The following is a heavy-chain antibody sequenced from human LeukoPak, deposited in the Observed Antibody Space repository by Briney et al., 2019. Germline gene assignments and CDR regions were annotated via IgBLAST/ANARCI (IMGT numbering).Heavy chain of an antibody. D-gene: IGHD2-15*01. CDR3: AKGDEVVIAVYGMDV. J-gene: IGHJ6*02. CDR2: ISYDGSNK. Sequence: GGPLRLSCAASGFTFSSYAIHWVRQAPGKGLEWVAVISYDGSNKYYADSVKGRFTISRDNSKNTLYLQMKSLRGEDTAVYYCAKGDEVVIAVYGMDVWGQGTTVTVSS. V-gene: IGHV3-30-3*01. CDR1: GFTFSSYA.